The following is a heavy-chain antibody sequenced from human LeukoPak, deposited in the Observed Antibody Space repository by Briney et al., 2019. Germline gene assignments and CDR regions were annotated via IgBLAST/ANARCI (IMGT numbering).Heavy chain of an antibody. J-gene: IGHJ4*02. CDR1: GYTFTSYG. D-gene: IGHD3-22*01. V-gene: IGHV1-18*01. CDR3: ARPYYDSSAPPYDY. CDR2: ISAYNGNT. Sequence: GASVKVSCKACGYTFTSYGISWVRQAPGQGLEWMGWISAYNGNTNYAQKLQGRVTMTTDTSTSTAYMELRSLRSGDTAVYYCARPYYDSSAPPYDYWGQGTLVTVSS.